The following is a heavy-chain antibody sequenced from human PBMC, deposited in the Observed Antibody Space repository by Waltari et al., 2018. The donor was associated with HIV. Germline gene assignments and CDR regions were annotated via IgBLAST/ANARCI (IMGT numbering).Heavy chain of an antibody. CDR3: ARGQDPYKSGKY. Sequence: QVQLQQWGAGLLTPSETLSLTCSVYGVSFSDYYWSWIRQPPGKGLEWIGEVHPSGDSYYNPSLLSRVTVLLDTSKNQFSLNLRSVTAADTAVYYCARGQDPYKSGKYWGQGTLVTVSP. J-gene: IGHJ4*02. V-gene: IGHV4-34*01. CDR1: GVSFSDYY. D-gene: IGHD1-26*01. CDR2: VHPSGDS.